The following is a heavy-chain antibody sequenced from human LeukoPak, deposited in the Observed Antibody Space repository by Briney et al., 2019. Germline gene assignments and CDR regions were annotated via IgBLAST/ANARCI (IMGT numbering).Heavy chain of an antibody. D-gene: IGHD6-6*01. V-gene: IGHV3-30-3*01. Sequence: PGRSLRLSCAASGFTFSSYAMHWVRQAPGKGLEWVAVIPYDGSNKYYADSVKGRFTISRDNSKNTLYLQMNSLRAEDTAVYYCARAGSSFNYYYYYGMDVWGQGTTVTVSS. CDR1: GFTFSSYA. CDR3: ARAGSSFNYYYYYGMDV. J-gene: IGHJ6*02. CDR2: IPYDGSNK.